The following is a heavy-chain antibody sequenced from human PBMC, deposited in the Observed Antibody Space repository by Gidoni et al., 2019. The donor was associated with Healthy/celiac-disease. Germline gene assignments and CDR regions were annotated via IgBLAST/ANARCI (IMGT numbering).Heavy chain of an antibody. CDR3: ARDLITYYYDSSGFDY. V-gene: IGHV3-33*01. D-gene: IGHD3-22*01. J-gene: IGHJ4*02. CDR2: IWYDGSNK. CDR1: GLAFSRDG. Sequence: QVQLVESGGGVVEPGRSLRLSCAASGLAFSRDGMHWVRQAPGKGLEWVAVIWYDGSNKYYADSVKGRFTISRDNSKNTLYLQMNSLRAEDTAVYYCARDLITYYYDSSGFDYWGQGTLVTVSS.